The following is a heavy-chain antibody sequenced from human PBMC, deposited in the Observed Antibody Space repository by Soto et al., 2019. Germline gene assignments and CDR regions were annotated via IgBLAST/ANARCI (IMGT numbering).Heavy chain of an antibody. J-gene: IGHJ4*02. D-gene: IGHD3-10*01. CDR1: GGSISSGGYY. V-gene: IGHV4-31*03. CDR2: IYYRGSTYYIHYKGRT. CDR3: ARGGGTFGELFDY. Sequence: QVQLQESGPGLVKPSQTLSLTCTVSGGSISSGGYYWSWIRQHPGKGLEWIGYIYYRGSTYYIHYKGRTYYNPPLKSRVTISVDTSKNQFSLKLSSVTAADTAVYYCARGGGTFGELFDYWGQGTLVTVSS.